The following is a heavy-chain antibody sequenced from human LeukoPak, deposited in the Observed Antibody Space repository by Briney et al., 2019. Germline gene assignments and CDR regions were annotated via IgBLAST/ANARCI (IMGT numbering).Heavy chain of an antibody. J-gene: IGHJ4*02. CDR2: IYRSGST. Sequence: PSETLSLTCAVSGGSISSNNWWSWVRQPPGKGLEWIGEIYRSGSTNYNPSLKSRVTILVDKSKNQFSLKLSSVTAADTAVYYCARLSQWFGEVDYWGQGTLVTVSS. CDR3: ARLSQWFGEVDY. V-gene: IGHV4-4*02. CDR1: GGSISSNNW. D-gene: IGHD3-10*01.